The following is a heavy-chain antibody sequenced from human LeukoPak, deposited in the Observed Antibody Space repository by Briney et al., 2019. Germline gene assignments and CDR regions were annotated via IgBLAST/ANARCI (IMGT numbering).Heavy chain of an antibody. V-gene: IGHV4-34*01. Sequence: SETLSLTCAVYGGSFSGYYWSWIRQPPGKGLGWIGEINHSGSTNYNPSLKSRVTISVDTSKNQFSLKLSSVTAADTAVYYCARIYDSSGYYNYWGQGTLVTVSS. CDR1: GGSFSGYY. CDR3: ARIYDSSGYYNY. CDR2: INHSGST. J-gene: IGHJ4*02. D-gene: IGHD3-22*01.